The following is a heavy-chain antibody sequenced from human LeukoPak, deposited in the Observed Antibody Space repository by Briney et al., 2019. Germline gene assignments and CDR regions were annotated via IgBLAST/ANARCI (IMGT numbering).Heavy chain of an antibody. CDR1: GYSFSNYW. D-gene: IGHD3-10*01. V-gene: IGHV5-51*01. Sequence: GESLKISCKGSGYSFSNYWIGWVRQMPGKGLEWMGIIYPGESETRYSPSVQGQVTISADKSITTAYLQWSSLKASDTAMYYCARYGSGSGSSPGYYFDYWGQGTLVTVSS. CDR3: ARYGSGSGSSPGYYFDY. J-gene: IGHJ4*02. CDR2: IYPGESET.